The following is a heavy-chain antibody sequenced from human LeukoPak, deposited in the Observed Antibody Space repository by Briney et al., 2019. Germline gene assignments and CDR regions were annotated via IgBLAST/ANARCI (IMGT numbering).Heavy chain of an antibody. CDR3: ARVVAAAGNNWFDP. Sequence: SETLSLTCAVSGDSITSGGYSWSWIRQTPGKGLEWIAYIHDSGSTYNNPSLKSRLSISIDTSKNQFSLKLNSVTAADTAVYYCARVVAAAGNNWFDPWGQGTLVTVSS. J-gene: IGHJ5*02. V-gene: IGHV4-30-4*07. CDR1: GDSITSGGYS. CDR2: IHDSGST. D-gene: IGHD6-25*01.